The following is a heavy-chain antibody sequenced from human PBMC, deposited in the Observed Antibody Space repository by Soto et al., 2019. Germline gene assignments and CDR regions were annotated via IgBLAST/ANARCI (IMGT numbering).Heavy chain of an antibody. J-gene: IGHJ4*02. D-gene: IGHD1-26*01. Sequence: QVQLQESGPGLVKPSQTLSLTCTVSGGSISSGGYYWSWIRQHPGKGLEWIGYIYSSGSTYYNPYLKRRVTISVDTSKNQFSLRRTSVTAADTAVYYCARVRGGGPFDDWGQGTLVTVSS. CDR3: ARVRGGGPFDD. V-gene: IGHV4-31*03. CDR1: GGSISSGGYY. CDR2: IYSSGST.